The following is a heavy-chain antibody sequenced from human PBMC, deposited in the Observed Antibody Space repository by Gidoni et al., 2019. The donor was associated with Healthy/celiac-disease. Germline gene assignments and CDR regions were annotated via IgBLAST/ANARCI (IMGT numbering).Heavy chain of an antibody. D-gene: IGHD2-21*02. J-gene: IGHJ4*02. Sequence: QLQLQESGPGLVKPSETLSLTCTVSCGSISRSSYYWGWIRQPPGKGLEWIGSIYYSGSTYYNPSLKSRVTISVDTSKNQFSLKLSSVTAADTAVYYCATLVPVVTAISGLAGGDYWGQGTLVTVSS. CDR2: IYYSGST. CDR3: ATLVPVVTAISGLAGGDY. V-gene: IGHV4-39*01. CDR1: CGSISRSSYY.